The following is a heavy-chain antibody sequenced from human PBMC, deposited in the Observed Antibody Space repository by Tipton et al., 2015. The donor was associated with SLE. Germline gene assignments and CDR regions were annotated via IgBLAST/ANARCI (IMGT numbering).Heavy chain of an antibody. V-gene: IGHV3-30*04. Sequence: RSLRLSCAASGFSFSSYAMHWVRQAPGKGLEWVAIISYDGSNKYYADSVKGRFTISRDNSKNTLYLQMNSLKTEDTAVYYCTTDISFSYHDSSQSEAFDIWGQGTVVTVSP. D-gene: IGHD3-22*01. CDR2: ISYDGSNK. CDR1: GFSFSSYA. J-gene: IGHJ3*02. CDR3: TTDISFSYHDSSQSEAFDI.